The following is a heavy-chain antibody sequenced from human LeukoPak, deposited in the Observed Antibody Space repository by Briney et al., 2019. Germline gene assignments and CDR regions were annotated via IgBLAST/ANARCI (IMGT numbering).Heavy chain of an antibody. CDR1: GGSITNCN. D-gene: IGHD2-15*01. V-gene: IGHV4-59*08. Sequence: PSETLSLTCTVSGGSITNCNWNWIRQPPGKGLEWIGYTSDSGSTNYNPSLQSRVTISVDTSKNQFSLKLSSVTASDTAVYYCARRRVGDLTVGSDTWFDPWGQGALVTVSS. CDR3: ARRRVGDLTVGSDTWFDP. CDR2: TSDSGST. J-gene: IGHJ5*02.